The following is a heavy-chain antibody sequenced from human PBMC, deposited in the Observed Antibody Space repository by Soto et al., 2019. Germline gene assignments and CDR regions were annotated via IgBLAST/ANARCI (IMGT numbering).Heavy chain of an antibody. CDR3: ARDRSDDRFFQYFQH. CDR1: GFIFSSYS. V-gene: IGHV3-21*06. J-gene: IGHJ1*01. CDR2: INSGSNFI. D-gene: IGHD2-21*01. Sequence: EVQLVESGGGLVKRGGSLRLSCAASGFIFSSYSMVWVRQAPGKGLEWVASINSGSNFIHYADSVKGRFTISRDNAKNSLFLQMNSLRSEDKAVYFCARDRSDDRFFQYFQHWGQGTLVTVSS.